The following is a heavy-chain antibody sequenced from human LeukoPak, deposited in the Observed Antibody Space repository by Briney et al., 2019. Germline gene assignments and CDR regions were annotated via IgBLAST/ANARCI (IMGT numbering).Heavy chain of an antibody. Sequence: GGSLRLSCAASGFTFSNYAMSWVRQAPGKGLEWVSSIGGSGGSTYYVDSVKGRFTISRDTSKNTLYLQMNSLRAEGTAVYYCAKLWRGSHPRYFDHWGQGTLVTVSS. D-gene: IGHD1-26*01. CDR1: GFTFSNYA. CDR3: AKLWRGSHPRYFDH. CDR2: IGGSGGST. V-gene: IGHV3-23*01. J-gene: IGHJ4*02.